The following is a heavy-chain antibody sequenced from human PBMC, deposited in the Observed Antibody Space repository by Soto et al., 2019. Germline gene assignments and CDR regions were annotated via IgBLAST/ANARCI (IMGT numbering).Heavy chain of an antibody. Sequence: GGSLRLSCAASGFTFSSYGMHWVRQAPGKGLEWVAVISYDGSNKYYADSVKGRFTISRDNSKNTLYLQMNSLRAEDTAVYYCARAISLIMAAPAYWGQGTLVTVSS. D-gene: IGHD2-8*01. CDR3: ARAISLIMAAPAY. V-gene: IGHV3-30*03. CDR2: ISYDGSNK. CDR1: GFTFSSYG. J-gene: IGHJ4*02.